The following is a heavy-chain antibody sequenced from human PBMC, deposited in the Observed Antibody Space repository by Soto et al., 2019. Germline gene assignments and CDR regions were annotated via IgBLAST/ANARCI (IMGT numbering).Heavy chain of an antibody. D-gene: IGHD3-10*01. CDR3: ARHFRHAFDI. Sequence: QVLLQESGPRLVKPSESLSLTCTVSSGSISSFYWSWIRQPPGQGLEWIGYIYYSGTTSYNPSLKSRIIISVDTSKNQFSLKLSSVTAADTAVYYCARHFRHAFDIWGQGTMVIVSS. V-gene: IGHV4-59*08. CDR2: IYYSGTT. J-gene: IGHJ3*02. CDR1: SGSISSFY.